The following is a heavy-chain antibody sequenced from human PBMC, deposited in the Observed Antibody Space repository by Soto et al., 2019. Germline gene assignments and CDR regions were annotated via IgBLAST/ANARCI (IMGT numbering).Heavy chain of an antibody. V-gene: IGHV2-70*11. J-gene: IGHJ4*02. Sequence: ESGPTLVNPTQTLTLTCTFSGFSLSTSGMCVSWIRQPPGKALEWLARIDWDDDKYYSTSLKTRLTISKDTSKNQVVLTMTNMDPVDTATYYCARIKYYYDSSGYYRRYYFDYWGQGTLVTVSS. CDR2: IDWDDDK. D-gene: IGHD3-22*01. CDR1: GFSLSTSGMC. CDR3: ARIKYYYDSSGYYRRYYFDY.